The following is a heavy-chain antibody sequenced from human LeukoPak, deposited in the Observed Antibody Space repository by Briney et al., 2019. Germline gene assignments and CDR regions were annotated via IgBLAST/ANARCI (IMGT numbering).Heavy chain of an antibody. D-gene: IGHD4-17*01. CDR1: GGSISSYY. CDR3: ARVQGYGDYDGPYYYYGMDV. Sequence: PSETLSLTCTVSGGSISSYYWSWIRQPPGKGLEWIGYIYYSGSTNYNPSLKSRVTISVDTSKNQFSLKLSSVTAADTAVYYCARVQGYGDYDGPYYYYGMDVWGQGTTVTVSS. J-gene: IGHJ6*02. CDR2: IYYSGST. V-gene: IGHV4-59*08.